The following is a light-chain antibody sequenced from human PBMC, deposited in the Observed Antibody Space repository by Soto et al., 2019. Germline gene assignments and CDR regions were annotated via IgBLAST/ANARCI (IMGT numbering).Light chain of an antibody. CDR1: SSDVGGYNY. V-gene: IGLV2-8*01. CDR3: SSYGGSTV. Sequence: QSALPQPPSASGSPGQSVAISCTGTSSDVGGYNYVSWYQQHPGKAPKLVIYEVSKRPSGVPDRFSGSKSGNTASLTVSGLQAEDEADYYCSSYGGSTVFGTGTKVTVL. J-gene: IGLJ1*01. CDR2: EVS.